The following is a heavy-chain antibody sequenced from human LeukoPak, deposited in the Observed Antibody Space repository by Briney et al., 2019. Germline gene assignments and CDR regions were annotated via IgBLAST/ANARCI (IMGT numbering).Heavy chain of an antibody. Sequence: SETLSLTCSVSGTSISSHYWSWIRQPPEKGLEFIGYVHYTGTTNYNPSLKGRVTMSVDTSKNQFSLNLSSVTAADTAVYYRARLLAATNFYYYMDVWGKGTTVTVSS. V-gene: IGHV4-59*11. J-gene: IGHJ6*03. CDR1: GTSISSHY. D-gene: IGHD2-15*01. CDR3: ARLLAATNFYYYMDV. CDR2: VHYTGTT.